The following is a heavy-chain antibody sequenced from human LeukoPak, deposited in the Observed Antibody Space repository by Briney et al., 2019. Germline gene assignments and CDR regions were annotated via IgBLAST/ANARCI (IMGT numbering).Heavy chain of an antibody. D-gene: IGHD6-13*01. CDR1: GFIFTNYA. J-gene: IGHJ3*01. CDR2: ILYDGSKK. V-gene: IGHV3-30*18. CDR3: ANFEGSSQAFHP. Sequence: QTGGSLRLSCVPSGFIFTNYAMHWVRQAPGKGLEWVASILYDGSKKYYADSVKGRFSIYRDNSNYTLFLQMNSLRADDTAVYYCANFEGSSQAFHPWGQGTLDTVSS.